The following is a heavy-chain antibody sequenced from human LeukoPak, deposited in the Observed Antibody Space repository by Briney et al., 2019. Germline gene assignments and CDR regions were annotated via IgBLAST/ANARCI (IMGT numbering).Heavy chain of an antibody. V-gene: IGHV1-2*02. CDR3: ARAGGGNCYSQFCPLMDV. D-gene: IGHD2-21*01. Sequence: ASVKVSCKASGYTFTSYYMHWVRQAPGQGLEWMGWINPNSGGTNYAQKFQGRVTMTRDTSISTAYMELSRLTSDDTAVYYCARAGGGNCYSQFCPLMDVWGKGTTVTVSS. J-gene: IGHJ6*03. CDR2: INPNSGGT. CDR1: GYTFTSYY.